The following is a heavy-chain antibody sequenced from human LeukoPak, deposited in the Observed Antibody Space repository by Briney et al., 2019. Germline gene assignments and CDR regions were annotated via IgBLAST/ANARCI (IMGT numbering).Heavy chain of an antibody. D-gene: IGHD2-2*01. Sequence: PSETLSLTCTVSGGSISSGGYYWSWIRQHPGKGLEWIGYIYYSGSTYYNPSLKSRVTISVDTSKNQFSLKLSSVTAADTAVYYCARPLDDIVVVPAAPAGVWFDPWGQGTLVTVSS. CDR2: IYYSGST. J-gene: IGHJ5*02. CDR3: ARPLDDIVVVPAAPAGVWFDP. V-gene: IGHV4-31*03. CDR1: GGSISSGGYY.